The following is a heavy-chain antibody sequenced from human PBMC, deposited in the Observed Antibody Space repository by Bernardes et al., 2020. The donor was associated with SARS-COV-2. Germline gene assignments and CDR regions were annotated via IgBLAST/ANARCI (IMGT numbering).Heavy chain of an antibody. CDR2: INVDGSRT. D-gene: IGHD2-15*01. CDR3: ARGACNTAGCHSTIDS. Sequence: GGSLRLSCIASGFTFSSYWMHWVRQAPGKGLVWVSRINVDGSRTDFADSVKGRFTISRDNAKNTLYLQMNSLRAEDTAVYYCARGACNTAGCHSTIDSWRQGAVATVSS. V-gene: IGHV3-74*01. CDR1: GFTFSSYW. J-gene: IGHJ4*02.